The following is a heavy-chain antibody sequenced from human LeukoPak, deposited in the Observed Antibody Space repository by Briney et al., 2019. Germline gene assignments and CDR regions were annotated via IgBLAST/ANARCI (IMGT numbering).Heavy chain of an antibody. CDR3: ARVMGDIVVVPAAIDY. J-gene: IGHJ4*02. CDR2: ISAYNGNT. V-gene: IGHV1-18*04. CDR1: GYTFTGYG. D-gene: IGHD2-2*02. Sequence: GASVKVSCKASGYTFTGYGISWVRQAPGQGLEWMGWISAYNGNTNYAQKLQGRVTMTTDTSTSTAYMELRSLRSDDTAVYYCARVMGDIVVVPAAIDYWGQGTLVTVSS.